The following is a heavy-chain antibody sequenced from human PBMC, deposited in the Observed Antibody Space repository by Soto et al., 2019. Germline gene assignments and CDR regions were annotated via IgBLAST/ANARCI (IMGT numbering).Heavy chain of an antibody. J-gene: IGHJ6*02. CDR2: ISSSSSYI. D-gene: IGHD3-3*01. CDR3: ARDGDSITIFGVVPYGMDV. Sequence: PGGSLRLSCAASGFTFSSYSMNWVRQAPGKGLEWVSSISSSSSYIYYADSVKGRFTISRDNAKNSLYLKMNSLRAEDTAVYYCARDGDSITIFGVVPYGMDVWGQGNTVTVSS. CDR1: GFTFSSYS. V-gene: IGHV3-21*01.